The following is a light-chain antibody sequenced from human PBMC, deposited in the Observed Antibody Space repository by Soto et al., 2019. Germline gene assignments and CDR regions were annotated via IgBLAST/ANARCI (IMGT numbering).Light chain of an antibody. V-gene: IGKV3-20*01. J-gene: IGKJ3*01. CDR1: QSVSSSY. Sequence: EIVLTQSPGTLSLSPGERATLSCRASQSVSSSYLAWYQQKPGQAPRLLIYGASSRATGIPDRFSGSGSGTDFTITISRLEPKDFAVYYCQQYGSSPLTFGPGTKVEIK. CDR2: GAS. CDR3: QQYGSSPLT.